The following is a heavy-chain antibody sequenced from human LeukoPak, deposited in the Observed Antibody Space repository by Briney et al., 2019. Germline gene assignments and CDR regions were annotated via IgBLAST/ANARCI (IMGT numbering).Heavy chain of an antibody. CDR1: GFILTGYF. CDR2: ISGSGGST. V-gene: IGHV3-23*01. J-gene: IGHJ4*02. D-gene: IGHD1-14*01. CDR3: AKDPEWRPEYYFDY. Sequence: PGGSLRLSCAASGFILTGYFMSWVRQAPGKGLEWVSAISGSGGSTYYADSVKGRFTISRDNSKNTLYLQMNSLRAEDTAVYYCAKDPEWRPEYYFDYWGQGTLVTVSS.